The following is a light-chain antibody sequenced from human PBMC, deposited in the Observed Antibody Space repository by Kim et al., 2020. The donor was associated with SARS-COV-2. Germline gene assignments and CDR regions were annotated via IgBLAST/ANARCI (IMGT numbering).Light chain of an antibody. J-gene: IGLJ2*01. CDR2: EVS. CDR3: SSYAGSNFFVV. V-gene: IGLV2-8*01. Sequence: QSALTQPPSASGSPGQSVTISCTGTSSDVGGYNYVSWYQQHPGKAPKLMIYEVSKRPSGVPDRFSGSKSGNTASLTASGLQAEDEADYYCSSYAGSNFFVVFGGGTQLTVL. CDR1: SSDVGGYNY.